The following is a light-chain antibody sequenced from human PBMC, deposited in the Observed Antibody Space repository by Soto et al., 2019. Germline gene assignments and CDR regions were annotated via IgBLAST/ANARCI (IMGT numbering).Light chain of an antibody. CDR1: QSVSRY. V-gene: IGKV3-11*01. J-gene: IGKJ4*01. CDR2: DTS. Sequence: EIGLTQSPATLSLSPGDRATLSCRASQSVSRYLAWYQQKPGQAPRLLIHDTSTRATGIPDTVSGSGSGTEFTLTISSLEPEDFAMYYCQQRFSWPPTFGGGTHVEIK. CDR3: QQRFSWPPT.